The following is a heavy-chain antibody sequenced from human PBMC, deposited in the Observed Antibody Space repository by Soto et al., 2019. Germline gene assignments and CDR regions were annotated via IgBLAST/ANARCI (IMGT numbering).Heavy chain of an antibody. CDR2: ISGSGGST. V-gene: IGHV3-23*01. CDR3: AKDQHLSSSVYYYYGMDV. D-gene: IGHD6-6*01. Sequence: GGSLRLSCAASGFTFSSYAMSWVRQAPGKGLEWVSAISGSGGSTYYADSVKGRFTISRDNSKNTLYLQMNSLRAEDTAVYYCAKDQHLSSSVYYYYGMDVWGQGTTVTVSS. CDR1: GFTFSSYA. J-gene: IGHJ6*02.